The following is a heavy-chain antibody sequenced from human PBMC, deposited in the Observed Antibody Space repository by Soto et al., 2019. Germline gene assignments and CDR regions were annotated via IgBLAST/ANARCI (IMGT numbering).Heavy chain of an antibody. CDR3: ARDVLYGGNSNTFEI. J-gene: IGHJ3*02. D-gene: IGHD4-17*01. CDR1: GGSISGYY. CDR2: IFYSGST. Sequence: QVQLQESGPGLVKPSETLSLTCTVSGGSISGYYWSWIRQPPGKGLEWIGYIFYSGSTKYNPSLKCRVTISIETSKNQFSLKLSSVTAADTALYYCARDVLYGGNSNTFEIWGQGTMVTVSS. V-gene: IGHV4-59*01.